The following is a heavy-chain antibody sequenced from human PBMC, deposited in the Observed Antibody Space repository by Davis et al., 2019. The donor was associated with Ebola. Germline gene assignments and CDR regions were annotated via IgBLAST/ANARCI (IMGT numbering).Heavy chain of an antibody. CDR2: INHSGIT. CDR1: SGSFSDYY. V-gene: IGHV4-34*01. Sequence: SETLSLTCAVYSGSFSDYYWTWIRQPPGKGLEWIGEINHSGITNYNPSLKSRVTISVDTSKNQVSLRLTSVTAADTAVYYCARRYSGRYSYFYGMDVWGKGTTVTVSS. J-gene: IGHJ6*04. D-gene: IGHD1-26*01. CDR3: ARRYSGRYSYFYGMDV.